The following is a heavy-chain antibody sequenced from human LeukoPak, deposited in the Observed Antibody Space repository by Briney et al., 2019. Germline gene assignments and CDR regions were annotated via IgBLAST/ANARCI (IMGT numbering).Heavy chain of an antibody. J-gene: IGHJ6*03. CDR1: GGSFSGYY. V-gene: IGHV4-34*01. CDR3: ATCSSSSRYYYYYMDV. D-gene: IGHD6-6*01. Sequence: SETLSLTCAVYGGSFSGYYWSWIRQPPGKGLEWIGEINHSGSTNYNPSLKSRVTISVDTSKNQFSLKLSSVTAADTAVYYCATCSSSSRYYYYYMDVWGKGTTVTVSS. CDR2: INHSGST.